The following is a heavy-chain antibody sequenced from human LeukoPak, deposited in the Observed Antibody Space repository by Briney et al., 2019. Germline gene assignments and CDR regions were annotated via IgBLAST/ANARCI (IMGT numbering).Heavy chain of an antibody. V-gene: IGHV3-21*01. D-gene: IGHD3-3*01. CDR2: ISSTGSYI. CDR1: GFTVNSNS. Sequence: GGSLRLSCAASGFTVNSNSMNWVRQAPGKGLEWVSSISSTGSYIYYTDSVKGRFTISRDNAKNSLYLQMDSLRAEDTAVYYCARGGTPITIFGVVPYFDYWGQGTLVTVSS. CDR3: ARGGTPITIFGVVPYFDY. J-gene: IGHJ4*02.